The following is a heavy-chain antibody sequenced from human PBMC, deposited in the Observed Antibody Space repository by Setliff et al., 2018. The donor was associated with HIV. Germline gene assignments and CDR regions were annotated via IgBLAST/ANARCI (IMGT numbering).Heavy chain of an antibody. CDR1: GGSFSGYH. Sequence: ASETLSLTCAVYGGSFSGYHWNWIRQFPGKGLEWIGEINHTGNTQYNPSLKSRVTMSEETSKNQFSLKLKSVTAADTAIYFCARGKGGLVGPAEFDYWGPG. J-gene: IGHJ4*02. D-gene: IGHD1-26*01. V-gene: IGHV4-34*01. CDR2: INHTGNT. CDR3: ARGKGGLVGPAEFDY.